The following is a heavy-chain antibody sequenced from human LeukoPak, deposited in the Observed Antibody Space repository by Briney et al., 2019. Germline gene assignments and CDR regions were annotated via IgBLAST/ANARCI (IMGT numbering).Heavy chain of an antibody. CDR1: GGTFSSYA. V-gene: IGHV1-69*05. J-gene: IGHJ4*02. Sequence: ASVKVSCKASGGTFSSYAISWVRQAPGRGLDWMGGIISIFCTWNYVQRFYGRVTITTDESTSTAYMELSSLRSEDTAVYFCAKRGVVIRVILVGFHKEAYYFDSWAREPWSPSPQ. CDR2: IISIFCTW. CDR3: AKRGVVIRVILVGFHKEAYYFDS. D-gene: IGHD3-22*01.